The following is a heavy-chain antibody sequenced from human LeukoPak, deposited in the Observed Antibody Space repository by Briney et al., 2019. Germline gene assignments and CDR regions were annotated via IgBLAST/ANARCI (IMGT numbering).Heavy chain of an antibody. CDR2: ISSSSSYI. CDR3: AREHGTYSSFIFDY. CDR1: GFTFSSYS. Sequence: NPGGSLRLSCAASGFTFSSYSMNWVRQAPGKGLEWVSSISSSSSYIYYADSVKGRFTISRDNAKNSLYLQMNSLRAEDTAVYYCAREHGTYSSFIFDYWGQGTLVTVSS. D-gene: IGHD6-6*01. V-gene: IGHV3-21*01. J-gene: IGHJ4*02.